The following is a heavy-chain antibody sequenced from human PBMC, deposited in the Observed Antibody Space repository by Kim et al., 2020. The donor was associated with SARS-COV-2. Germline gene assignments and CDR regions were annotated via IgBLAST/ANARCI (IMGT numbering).Heavy chain of an antibody. V-gene: IGHV1-24*01. D-gene: IGHD6-19*01. CDR3: ATRMSSGFPDAFDI. Sequence: AQKFQGRVTMTEDTSTDTAYMELSSLRSEDTAVYYCATRMSSGFPDAFDIWGQGTMVTVSS. J-gene: IGHJ3*02.